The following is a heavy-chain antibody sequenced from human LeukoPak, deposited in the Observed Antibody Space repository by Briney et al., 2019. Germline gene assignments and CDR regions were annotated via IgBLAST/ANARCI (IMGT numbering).Heavy chain of an antibody. CDR3: ARVIRHPAGIWFGHYYFDY. V-gene: IGHV4-34*01. J-gene: IGHJ4*02. CDR1: GGSFSSYY. CDR2: INHSGST. Sequence: SETLSLTCAVYGGSFSSYYWSWIRQPPGKGLEWIGEINHSGSTNYNPSLKSRVTISVDTSKNQFSLKLSSVTAADTAVYYCARVIRHPAGIWFGHYYFDYWGQGTLVTVSS. D-gene: IGHD3-10*01.